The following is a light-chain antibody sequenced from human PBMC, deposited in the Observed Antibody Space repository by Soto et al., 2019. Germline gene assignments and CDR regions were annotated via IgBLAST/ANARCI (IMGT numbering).Light chain of an antibody. V-gene: IGKV3-11*01. CDR3: HHRDRWPPIIT. Sequence: EIVLTQSPATLSFSPGDTATLSCRASQNVGSYLAWYQQKPGQAPRLLIYEIFKRATGIPARFSGSGSGTDFNLTISILEPEDFEVDFCHHRDRWPPIITFGRGTTVDIK. CDR1: QNVGSY. CDR2: EIF. J-gene: IGKJ3*01.